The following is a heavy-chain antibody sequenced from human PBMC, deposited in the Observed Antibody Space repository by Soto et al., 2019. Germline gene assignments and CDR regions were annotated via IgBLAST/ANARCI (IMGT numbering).Heavy chain of an antibody. Sequence: EVQLVESGGGLVQPGGSLRLSCEGSGFTFSSHAMHWVRRAPGKGLEWVAYIHSIRSIIYYADSVKGRFTMSRDNAKNSLYLQMDSLRDEDTAVDDCARDARNADYEYWGQGTRVTVSS. J-gene: IGHJ4*02. V-gene: IGHV3-48*02. CDR2: IHSIRSII. CDR3: ARDARNADYEY. CDR1: GFTFSSHA. D-gene: IGHD3-16*01.